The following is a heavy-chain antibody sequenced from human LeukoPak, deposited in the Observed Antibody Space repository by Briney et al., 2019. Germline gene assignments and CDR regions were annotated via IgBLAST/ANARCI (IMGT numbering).Heavy chain of an antibody. CDR2: TYYRSKRST. CDR1: RDSVSSNSAA. J-gene: IGHJ4*02. Sequence: QTPSLTSAITRDSVSSNSAAWNWIRRSPSCCLEWLRRTYYRSKRSTDSAVSVKSRITINPDTSKNQFSLQLNSVTPEDTAVYYCARDRGSWYAFDYWGQGTLVTVSS. D-gene: IGHD6-13*01. CDR3: ARDRGSWYAFDY. V-gene: IGHV6-1*01.